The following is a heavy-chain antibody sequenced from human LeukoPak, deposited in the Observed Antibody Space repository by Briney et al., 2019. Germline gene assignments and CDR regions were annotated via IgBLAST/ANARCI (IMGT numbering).Heavy chain of an antibody. V-gene: IGHV3-9*01. CDR2: ISWNSGSI. CDR1: GFTFDDYA. Sequence: GGSLTLSCAASGFTFDDYAMHRVRQAPGKGLEWVSGISWNSGSIGYADSVKGRFTISRDNAKNSLYLQMNSLRAEDTALYYCARGPSGYHNTGGQGTLVTVSS. CDR3: ARGPSGYHNT. D-gene: IGHD5-12*01. J-gene: IGHJ4*02.